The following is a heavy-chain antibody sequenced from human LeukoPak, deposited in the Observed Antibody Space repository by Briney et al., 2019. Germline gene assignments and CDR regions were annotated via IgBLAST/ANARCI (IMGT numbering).Heavy chain of an antibody. CDR2: ISYDGSNK. Sequence: GGSLRLSCAASGFTFSSYGMHWVRQAPGKGLEWVAAISYDGSNKYYADSVKGRFTISRDNYKNTLYLQMNSLRAEDTAVYYCAKDKGDYFGDYYGMDVWGQGTTVTVSS. CDR1: GFTFSSYG. CDR3: AKDKGDYFGDYYGMDV. V-gene: IGHV3-30*18. D-gene: IGHD2/OR15-2a*01. J-gene: IGHJ6*02.